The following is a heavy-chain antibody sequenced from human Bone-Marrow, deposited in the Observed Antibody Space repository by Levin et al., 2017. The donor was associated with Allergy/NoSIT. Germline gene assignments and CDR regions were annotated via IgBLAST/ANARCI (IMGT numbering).Heavy chain of an antibody. CDR1: GFTFSSYA. D-gene: IGHD5-12*01. V-gene: IGHV3-23*01. CDR2: ISGSGGST. CDR3: AKDLGWSGYDSGGWYNY. Sequence: GGSLRLSCAASGFTFSSYAMSWVRQAPGKGLEWVSAISGSGGSTYYADSVKGRFTISRDNSKNTLYLQMNSLRAEDTAVYYCAKDLGWSGYDSGGWYNYWGQGTLVTVSS. J-gene: IGHJ4*02.